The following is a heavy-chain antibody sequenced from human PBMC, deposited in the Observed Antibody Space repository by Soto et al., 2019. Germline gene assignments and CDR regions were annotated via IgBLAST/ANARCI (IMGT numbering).Heavy chain of an antibody. J-gene: IGHJ6*02. D-gene: IGHD4-4*01. Sequence: GGSLRLSCAASGFTFSNAWMSWVRQAPGKGLEWVGRIKSKTDGGTTDYAAPVKGRFTISRDASKNTLYLQMNSLKTEDTAVYYCTTVGRDYSGTSYYYYGMDVWGQGTTVTVSS. CDR3: TTVGRDYSGTSYYYYGMDV. CDR2: IKSKTDGGTT. CDR1: GFTFSNAW. V-gene: IGHV3-15*01.